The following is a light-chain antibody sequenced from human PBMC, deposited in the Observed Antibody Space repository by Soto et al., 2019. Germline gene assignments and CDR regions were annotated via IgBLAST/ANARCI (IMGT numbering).Light chain of an antibody. V-gene: IGKV3-11*01. J-gene: IGKJ5*01. Sequence: EIVLTQSPATLSLSPGERATLSCRASQSVSSYLAWYQQKPGQAPRLLIYDASNRATGIPARFSGSGSGTDFTLTITSREPEDFAVYYCHQRNNWPITFGQGTRLEIK. CDR3: HQRNNWPIT. CDR1: QSVSSY. CDR2: DAS.